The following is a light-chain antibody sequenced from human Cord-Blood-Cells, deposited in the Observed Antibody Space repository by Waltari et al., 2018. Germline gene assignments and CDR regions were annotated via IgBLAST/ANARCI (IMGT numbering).Light chain of an antibody. V-gene: IGKV3-15*01. Sequence: EIVMTRSPATLPVSPGERATLSCRASQSVSSNLAWYQQKPGQAPRLLIYGASTRATGIPARFSGSGSGTEFTLTISSLQSEDFAVYYCQQYNNWPPYTFGQGTKLEIK. CDR2: GAS. CDR1: QSVSSN. CDR3: QQYNNWPPYT. J-gene: IGKJ2*01.